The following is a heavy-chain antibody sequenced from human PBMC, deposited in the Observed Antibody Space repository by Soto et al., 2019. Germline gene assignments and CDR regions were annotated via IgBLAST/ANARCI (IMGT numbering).Heavy chain of an antibody. D-gene: IGHD3-16*02. CDR3: AKALGELSPESYDY. J-gene: IGHJ4*02. CDR1: GFTVSSYD. V-gene: IGHV3-30*18. Sequence: QVQRVESGGGVVQPGRSLRLSCAASGFTVSSYDMHWVRQAPGKGLEWVAVISYDGSDKYYADSVKGRFTISRDNSKNTLNLQMNSPRADDTAVYYCAKALGELSPESYDYWGQGTLITVSS. CDR2: ISYDGSDK.